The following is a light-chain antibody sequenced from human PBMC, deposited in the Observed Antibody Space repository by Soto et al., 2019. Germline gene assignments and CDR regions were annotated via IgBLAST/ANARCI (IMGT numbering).Light chain of an antibody. J-gene: IGKJ4*01. CDR3: QQRSNWPS. V-gene: IGKV3-11*01. CDR2: DAS. CDR1: QSVSSY. Sequence: EIVLTQSPATLSLSPGERATLSCRASQSVSSYLAWYQQKPGQAPRLLIYDASNRATGIQARFSGSGSGTDFTLTISSLETEDFAVYYCQQRSNWPSFGGGTKVEIK.